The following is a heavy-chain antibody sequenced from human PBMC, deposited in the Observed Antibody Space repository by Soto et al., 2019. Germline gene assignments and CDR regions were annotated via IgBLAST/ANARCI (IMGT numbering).Heavy chain of an antibody. Sequence: EVQLVESGGGLVQPGGSLRLSCAASGFTFNNYWIHWVRQVPGKGLVWVSRINDDGSTTNYADSVKGRFTISRDNAKNTVYLQMNSLRAEDAAVYYCARGGFRQWLRDHWGQGTLVTVSS. CDR3: ARGGFRQWLRDH. CDR1: GFTFNNYW. V-gene: IGHV3-74*01. D-gene: IGHD6-19*01. J-gene: IGHJ4*02. CDR2: INDDGSTT.